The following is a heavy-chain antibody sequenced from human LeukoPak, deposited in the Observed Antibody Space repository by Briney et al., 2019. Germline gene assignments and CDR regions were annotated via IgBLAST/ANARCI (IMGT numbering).Heavy chain of an antibody. Sequence: PGGSLRLSCAASGFTFSSYGMHWVRQAPGKGLVWVSVIWYDGSNKYYADSVKGRFTISRDNSKNTLYLQMNSLRAEDTAVYYCARDGGYSGTYQAPEDAFDIWGQGTMVTVSS. V-gene: IGHV3-33*01. D-gene: IGHD1-26*01. CDR1: GFTFSSYG. CDR3: ARDGGYSGTYQAPEDAFDI. J-gene: IGHJ3*02. CDR2: IWYDGSNK.